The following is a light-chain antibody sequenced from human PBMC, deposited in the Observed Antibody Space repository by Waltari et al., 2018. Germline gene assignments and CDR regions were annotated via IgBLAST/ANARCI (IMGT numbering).Light chain of an antibody. Sequence: QLVLTQSPSASASLGASVKLTCTLSSGHSSNIIAWLQQKPEKGPRYLMKVNSDGSHSKGDGIPDRFSGSSAGAERYLTISTVQSEEEADYYCQTGGHGTWVFGGGTKLTVL. J-gene: IGLJ3*02. CDR3: QTGGHGTWV. V-gene: IGLV4-69*01. CDR1: SGHSSNI. CDR2: VNSDGSH.